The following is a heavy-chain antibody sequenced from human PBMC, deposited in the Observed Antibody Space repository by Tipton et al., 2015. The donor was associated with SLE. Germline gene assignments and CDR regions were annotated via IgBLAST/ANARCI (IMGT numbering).Heavy chain of an antibody. CDR3: ARGHPHIVVLIGGGWFDP. V-gene: IGHV4-59*12. CDR2: TYYSGIT. D-gene: IGHD2-21*01. J-gene: IGHJ5*02. CDR1: GGSMNSYY. Sequence: TLSLTCIVSGGSMNSYYWHWIRQSPGKGLEWIGFTYYSGITNYNPSLQGRVTIFVDRSNNQFSLKLTSVTAADTAVYFCARGHPHIVVLIGGGWFDPWGQGTLVTVSS.